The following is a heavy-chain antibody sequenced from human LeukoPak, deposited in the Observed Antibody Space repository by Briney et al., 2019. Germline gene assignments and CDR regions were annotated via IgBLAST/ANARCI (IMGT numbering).Heavy chain of an antibody. CDR1: GFTFSDAW. V-gene: IGHV3-15*07. CDR2: IRRNSDGGTI. CDR3: ATDFYDTT. Sequence: PGGSLRLSCATSGFTFSDAWMNWVRQAPGKGLEWVGRIRRNSDGGTIDYAAPVKGRFALSRDDSKNTLCLHMSSLQTEDTAVYYCATDFYDTTWGQGTLVTVSS. D-gene: IGHD3-22*01. J-gene: IGHJ5*02.